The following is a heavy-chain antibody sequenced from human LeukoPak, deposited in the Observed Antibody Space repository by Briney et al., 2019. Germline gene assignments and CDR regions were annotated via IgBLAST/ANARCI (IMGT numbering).Heavy chain of an antibody. CDR3: AREVSGLTHDY. Sequence: PSETLPLTCAVSGGSISSSNWWSWVRQPPGKGLEWIGYISYSGNTYSNPSLKSRVTISIDASKNRFSLKLSSVTAADTAVYYCAREVSGLTHDYWGQGTLVTVSS. CDR1: GGSISSSNW. D-gene: IGHD4/OR15-4a*01. V-gene: IGHV4-4*02. CDR2: ISYSGNT. J-gene: IGHJ4*02.